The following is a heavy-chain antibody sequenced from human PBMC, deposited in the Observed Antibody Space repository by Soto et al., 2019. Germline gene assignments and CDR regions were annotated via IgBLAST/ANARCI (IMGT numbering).Heavy chain of an antibody. D-gene: IGHD5-12*01. CDR3: ARRDGYNYDFDY. CDR2: IYYSGST. Sequence: QLQLQESGPGLVKPSETLSLTCTVSGGSISSSSYYWGWIRQPPGKGLEWIGSIYYSGSTYYNPSLKSRVTISVDTSKNQFSLKLSSVTAADTAVYYCARRDGYNYDFDYWGQGTLVTVSS. CDR1: GGSISSSSYY. V-gene: IGHV4-39*01. J-gene: IGHJ4*02.